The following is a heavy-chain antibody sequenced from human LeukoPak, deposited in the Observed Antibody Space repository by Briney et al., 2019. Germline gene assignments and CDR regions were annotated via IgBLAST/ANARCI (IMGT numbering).Heavy chain of an antibody. J-gene: IGHJ1*01. CDR3: ARVLSYCGGDCYEYFQH. D-gene: IGHD2-21*02. CDR2: VYSGGST. V-gene: IGHV3-53*01. Sequence: GGSLRLSCAASGFTVRSNYMSWVRQAPGKGLEWVPVVYSGGSTYYADSVKGRFTISRDNSKNTLYLQMNSLRAEDTAVYYCARVLSYCGGDCYEYFQHWGQGTLVTVSS. CDR1: GFTVRSNY.